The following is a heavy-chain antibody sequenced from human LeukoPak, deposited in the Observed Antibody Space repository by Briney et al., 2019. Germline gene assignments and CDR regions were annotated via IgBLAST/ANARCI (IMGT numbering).Heavy chain of an antibody. V-gene: IGHV4-30-2*01. D-gene: IGHD2-21*02. CDR2: IYHSGST. CDR1: GGSISSGGYS. J-gene: IGHJ4*02. Sequence: PSETLSLTCAVSGGSISSGGYSWSRIRQPPGKGLEWIGYIYHSGSTYYNPSLKSRVTISVDRSKNQFSLKLSSVTAADTAVYYCAGGGDHALFDYWGQGTLVTVSS. CDR3: AGGGDHALFDY.